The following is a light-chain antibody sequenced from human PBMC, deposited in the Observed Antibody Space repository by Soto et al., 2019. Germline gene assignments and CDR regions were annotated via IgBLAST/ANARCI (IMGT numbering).Light chain of an antibody. J-gene: IGKJ5*01. CDR3: QQYGSSIT. CDR1: QSVVTRY. V-gene: IGKV3-20*01. Sequence: EIVLTQSAGTLSLSPGERGSLXCRASQSVVTRYLAWYQQKPGQAPRLLIYGTSSRNTGITERFSGSGCGTDFNLTISRLEPEDFAVFDCQQYGSSITFGQGTRLEIK. CDR2: GTS.